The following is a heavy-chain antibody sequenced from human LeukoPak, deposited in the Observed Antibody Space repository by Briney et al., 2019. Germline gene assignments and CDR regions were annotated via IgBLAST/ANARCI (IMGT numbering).Heavy chain of an antibody. V-gene: IGHV3-30*02. CDR1: GVPFSIYG. CDR3: ARDHEWSWDY. D-gene: IGHD3-3*01. Sequence: GGSLRLSCTVSGVPFSIYGVHWVREAPGGGVERVAFLLSDGRDKYCADSVKGRFTISRDRSKNTVYLQLSSPRTEDTAVYYCARDHEWSWDYWGQGTLVIVSS. CDR2: LLSDGRDK. J-gene: IGHJ4*02.